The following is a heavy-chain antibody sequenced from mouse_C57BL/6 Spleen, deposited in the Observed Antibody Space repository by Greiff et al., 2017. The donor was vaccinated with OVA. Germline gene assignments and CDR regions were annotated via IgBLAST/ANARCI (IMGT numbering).Heavy chain of an antibody. CDR3: ARPPIGYGSSYGYFDV. D-gene: IGHD1-1*01. V-gene: IGHV7-3*01. CDR2: IRNKANGYTT. CDR1: GFTFTDYY. J-gene: IGHJ1*03. Sequence: EVKLMESGGGLVQPGGSLSLSCAASGFTFTDYYMSWVRQPPGKALEWLGFIRNKANGYTTEYSASVKGRFTISRDNSQSILYLQMNALRAEDSATYYCARPPIGYGSSYGYFDVWGTGTTVTVSS.